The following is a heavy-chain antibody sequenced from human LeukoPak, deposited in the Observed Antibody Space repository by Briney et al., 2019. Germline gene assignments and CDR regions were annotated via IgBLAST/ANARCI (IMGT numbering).Heavy chain of an antibody. V-gene: IGHV3-48*04. CDR1: GFTFSSYS. CDR3: ARNLGYSSDSLDY. D-gene: IGHD6-25*01. Sequence: SGGSLRLSCAASGFTFSSYSMNWVRLAPGMGLEWVSYISGSSSTIYYADSVKGRFTISRDNAKNSLFLQMNSLRAEDTAVYYCARNLGYSSDSLDYWGQGTLVTVSS. CDR2: ISGSSSTI. J-gene: IGHJ4*02.